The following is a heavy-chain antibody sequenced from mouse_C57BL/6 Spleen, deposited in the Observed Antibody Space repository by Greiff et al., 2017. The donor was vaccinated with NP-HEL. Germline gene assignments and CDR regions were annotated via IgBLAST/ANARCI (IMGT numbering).Heavy chain of an antibody. J-gene: IGHJ4*01. CDR3: ARSRTAQATSYYAMDY. CDR2: IWSGGST. V-gene: IGHV2-2*01. D-gene: IGHD3-2*02. Sequence: QVQLKESGPGLVQPSQSLSITCTVSGFSLTSYGVHWVRQSPGKGLEWLGVIWSGGSTDYNAAFISRLSISKDNSKSQVFFKMNSLQADDTAIYYCARSRTAQATSYYAMDYWGQGTSVTVSS. CDR1: GFSLTSYG.